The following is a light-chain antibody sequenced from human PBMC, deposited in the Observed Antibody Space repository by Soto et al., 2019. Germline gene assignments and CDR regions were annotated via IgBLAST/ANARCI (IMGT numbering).Light chain of an antibody. Sequence: EIVLTQSPGTLSLSPGERATLSCRASQSVSSTYLIWYQQKPGQAPRLLIYGASSRATGVPDRFSGGGSGTDFTLTISRLEPEDFAVYYCQQYGSSFGQGAKVDIK. V-gene: IGKV3-20*01. CDR2: GAS. J-gene: IGKJ1*01. CDR1: QSVSSTY. CDR3: QQYGSS.